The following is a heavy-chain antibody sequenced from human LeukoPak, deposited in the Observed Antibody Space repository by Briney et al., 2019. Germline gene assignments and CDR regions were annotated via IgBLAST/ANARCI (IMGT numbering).Heavy chain of an antibody. CDR2: ISWNSGSI. J-gene: IGHJ6*03. CDR3: AKDSKIMGATFRSYHYMDV. D-gene: IGHD1-26*01. V-gene: IGHV3-9*01. CDR1: GFTFDDYA. Sequence: GGSLRLSCAASGFTFDDYAMHWVRQAPGKGLEWVSGISWNSGSIGYADSVKGRFTISRDNSKNTLYLQMNSLRAEDTAVYYCAKDSKIMGATFRSYHYMDVWGKGTAVTVSS.